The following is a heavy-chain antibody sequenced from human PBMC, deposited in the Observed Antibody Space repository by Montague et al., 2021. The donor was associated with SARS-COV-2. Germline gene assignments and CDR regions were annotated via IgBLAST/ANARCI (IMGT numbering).Heavy chain of an antibody. CDR1: GGSISRSSHY. Sequence: SETLSLTCSVSGGSISRSSHYWDWIRQPPGKGLEWIGYVHYTGSTKYTPSLKTRVTLSLDTPKNHFSLKLRSVTAADTAIYYCARAQNTCFIANCVNYFEVWGLGALVTVSS. CDR2: VHYTGST. J-gene: IGHJ4*02. V-gene: IGHV4-61*03. CDR3: ARAQNTCFIANCVNYFEV. D-gene: IGHD1-1*01.